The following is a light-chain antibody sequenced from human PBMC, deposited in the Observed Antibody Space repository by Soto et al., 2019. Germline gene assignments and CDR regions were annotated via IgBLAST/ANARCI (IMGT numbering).Light chain of an antibody. CDR2: EGS. CDR3: CSYAGSSTSYV. CDR1: SSDVGSYNL. V-gene: IGLV2-23*01. Sequence: QSVLTQPASVSGSPGQSITISCTGTSSDVGSYNLVSWYQQHPGKAPKLMIYEGSKRPSGVSNPFPGSKSGNTASLTISGLQAEDEADYYCCSYAGSSTSYVFGTGTKLTVL. J-gene: IGLJ1*01.